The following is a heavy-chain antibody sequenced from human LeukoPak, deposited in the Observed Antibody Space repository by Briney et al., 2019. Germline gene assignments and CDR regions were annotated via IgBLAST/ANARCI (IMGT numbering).Heavy chain of an antibody. Sequence: GGSLRLSCAGSGFAFSSYAMSWVRQAPGKGLEWVSTISGSGGAGTYYADSVKGRFTVSRDNSRNTLYLPMNSLRAEDTAVYYCVKDRGGSPFYGMDVWGQGTTVTVSS. J-gene: IGHJ6*02. D-gene: IGHD1-26*01. CDR1: GFAFSSYA. CDR2: ISGSGGAGT. CDR3: VKDRGGSPFYGMDV. V-gene: IGHV3-23*01.